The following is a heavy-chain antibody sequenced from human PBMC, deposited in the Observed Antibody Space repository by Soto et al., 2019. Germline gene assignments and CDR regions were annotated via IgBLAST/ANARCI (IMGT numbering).Heavy chain of an antibody. Sequence: PSETLSLTCTVPGGSISSSSYYWGWIRQPPGKGLEWIGSIYYSGSTYYNPSLKSRVTISVDTSKNQFSLKLSSVTAADTAVYYCARQGVVVVAATRDLGFDYWGQGTLVTVSS. V-gene: IGHV4-39*01. J-gene: IGHJ4*02. CDR1: GGSISSSSYY. CDR2: IYYSGST. CDR3: ARQGVVVVAATRDLGFDY. D-gene: IGHD2-15*01.